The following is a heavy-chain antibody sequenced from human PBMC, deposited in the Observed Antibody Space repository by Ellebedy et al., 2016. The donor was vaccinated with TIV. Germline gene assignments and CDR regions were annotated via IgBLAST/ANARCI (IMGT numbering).Heavy chain of an antibody. CDR3: ARGRPYLGKGLDS. Sequence: MPSETLSLTCTVSGDAISHYYWNWVRQSAGKGLEWIGRIYGGGSSTYNPSLRSRVTMSVDTSKKQVSLNLRSVTAADTAVYYCARGRPYLGKGLDSWGQGTLVTVSS. D-gene: IGHD7-27*01. CDR1: GDAISHYY. CDR2: IYGGGSS. V-gene: IGHV4-4*07. J-gene: IGHJ4*02.